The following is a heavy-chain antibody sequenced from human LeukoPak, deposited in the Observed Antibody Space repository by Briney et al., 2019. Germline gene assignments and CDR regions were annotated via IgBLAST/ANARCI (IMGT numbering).Heavy chain of an antibody. D-gene: IGHD4/OR15-4a*01. V-gene: IGHV3-9*01. J-gene: IGHJ4*02. CDR3: ARRAGAYSHSYDY. CDR1: GFTFDDYA. CDR2: ISWNSGSI. Sequence: GGSLRLSCAASGFTFDDYAMHWVRQAPGKGLEWVSGISWNSGSIGYADSVKGRFTISRDNAKNTLYLQMNSLRAEDTAVYYCARRAGAYSHSYDYWGQGTLVTVSS.